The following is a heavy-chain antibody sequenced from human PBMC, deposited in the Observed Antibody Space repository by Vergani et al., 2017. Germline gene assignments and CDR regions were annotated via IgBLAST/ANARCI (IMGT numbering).Heavy chain of an antibody. CDR3: AKGGWNYWFDS. D-gene: IGHD1-1*01. CDR2: INTNGDYT. J-gene: IGHJ5*01. V-gene: IGHV3-23*01. CDR1: GFSFTTYA. Sequence: EVQLLESGGDLVQPGGSLRLSCAASGFSFTTYAMSWGRQAPGKGLEGVSTINTNGDYTRYGDSVKGRFTISRDNSKSTLYLQLNSLRAEDTAIYYCAKGGWNYWFDSWGQGTLVIVS.